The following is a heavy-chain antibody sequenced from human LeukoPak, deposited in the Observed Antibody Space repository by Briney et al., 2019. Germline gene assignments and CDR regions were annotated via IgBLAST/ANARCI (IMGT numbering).Heavy chain of an antibody. J-gene: IGHJ4*02. D-gene: IGHD3-10*01. Sequence: GGSLRLSCAASGFTFSSYSMNWVRQAPGKGLQWVSTISGTGDSTYYADSVKGRFTISRDNSKNTLYLQMNSLRAEDTAVYYCAKDSGYYGSGSYYNSYYFDYWGQGTLVTVSS. CDR1: GFTFSSYS. CDR3: AKDSGYYGSGSYYNSYYFDY. V-gene: IGHV3-23*01. CDR2: ISGTGDST.